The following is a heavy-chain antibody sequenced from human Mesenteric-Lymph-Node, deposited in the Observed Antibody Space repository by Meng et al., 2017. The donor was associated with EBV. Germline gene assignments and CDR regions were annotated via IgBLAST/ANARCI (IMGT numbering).Heavy chain of an antibody. J-gene: IGHJ4*02. V-gene: IGHV3-23*04. Sequence: EVHVVGSGGGVVQPGGSLRLSCAASGFTFSNYAMSWVRQAPGKGLEWVSAISGSGGSGSGESTYYADSVKGRFTISRDNSKNTLYLQMNSLRVEDTAVYYCGRFNYWGQGTLVTVSS. CDR3: GRFNY. CDR2: ISGSGGSGSGEST. CDR1: GFTFSNYA.